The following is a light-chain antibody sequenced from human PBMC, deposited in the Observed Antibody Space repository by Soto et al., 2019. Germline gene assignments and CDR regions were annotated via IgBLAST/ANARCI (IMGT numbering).Light chain of an antibody. Sequence: QSVLTQPPSASGSPGQSVTISCTGTRSDVGGSDYVSCYQHHPGKAPKLMIYDVSKRPSGVPDRFSGSKSGNMASLTVSGLQADDEADYYCISHVGHSNVFGTGTKVTVL. CDR2: DVS. J-gene: IGLJ1*01. CDR3: ISHVGHSNV. V-gene: IGLV2-8*01. CDR1: RSDVGGSDY.